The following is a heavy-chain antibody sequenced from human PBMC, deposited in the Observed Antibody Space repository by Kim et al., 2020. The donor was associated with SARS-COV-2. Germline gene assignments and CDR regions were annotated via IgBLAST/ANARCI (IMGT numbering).Heavy chain of an antibody. V-gene: IGHV4-61*01. CDR1: GGSVSSGSYY. D-gene: IGHD3-22*01. Sequence: SETLSLTCRVSGGSVSSGSYYWSWIRQPPGKGLEWIGYIYYSGSTNYNPSLKSRVTISVDTSKNQFSLKLSSVTAADTAVYYCARGIGVTMIVVVIGALDIWGQGTMVTVSS. J-gene: IGHJ3*02. CDR3: ARGIGVTMIVVVIGALDI. CDR2: IYYSGST.